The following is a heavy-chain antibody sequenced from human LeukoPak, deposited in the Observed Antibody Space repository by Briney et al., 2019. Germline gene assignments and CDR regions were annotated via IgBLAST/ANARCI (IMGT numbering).Heavy chain of an antibody. Sequence: SETLSLTCAVQGGSFGGYYWTWIRQPPGKGLEWIGEVNQSGGTDYNPSLKSRVTISVDTSKNQFSLKVNSVTAADTAEYYCARGTPYYYSYFMDVWAKGTTVTVSS. J-gene: IGHJ6*03. V-gene: IGHV4-34*01. CDR1: GGSFGGYY. CDR2: VNQSGGT. CDR3: ARGTPYYYSYFMDV.